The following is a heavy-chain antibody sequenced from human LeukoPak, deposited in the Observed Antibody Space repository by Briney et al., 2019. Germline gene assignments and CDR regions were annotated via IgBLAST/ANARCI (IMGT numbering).Heavy chain of an antibody. Sequence: GASVKVSCKASGGTFSSYAISWVRQAPGQGLEWMGGIIPIFGTANYAQKLQGRVTMTTDTSTSTAYMELRSLRSDDTAVYYCARDLGYSSEGTENYWGQGTLVTVSS. CDR1: GGTFSSYA. J-gene: IGHJ4*02. D-gene: IGHD6-19*01. CDR2: IIPIFGTA. CDR3: ARDLGYSSEGTENY. V-gene: IGHV1-69*05.